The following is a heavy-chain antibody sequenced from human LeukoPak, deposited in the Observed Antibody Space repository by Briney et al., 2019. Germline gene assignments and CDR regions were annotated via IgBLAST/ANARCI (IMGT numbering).Heavy chain of an antibody. V-gene: IGHV4-39*01. D-gene: IGHD3-3*01. Sequence: KPSETLSLTCTVSGGSISSSSYYWGWIRQPPGKGLEWIGSIYYSGSTYYNPSLKSRVTISVDTSKNQFSLKLSSVTAADTAVYYCARLNTYYDFWSGPTKTNYYFDYWGQGTLVTVSS. CDR2: IYYSGST. CDR1: GGSISSSSYY. CDR3: ARLNTYYDFWSGPTKTNYYFDY. J-gene: IGHJ4*02.